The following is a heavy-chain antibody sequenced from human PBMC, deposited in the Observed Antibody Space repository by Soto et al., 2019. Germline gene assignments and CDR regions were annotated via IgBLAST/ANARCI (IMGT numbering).Heavy chain of an antibody. Sequence: EVQLLESGGGLVQPGGSLRLSCAASGFTFSSYAMNWVRQAPGKGLEWVSTISGSGDNTYYADSVKGRFTISRDNSKKTLYLQMDSQRAEDTALYYCTKVGGTSLPPIPVDYWGQGTQVTVSS. V-gene: IGHV3-23*01. CDR2: ISGSGDNT. CDR3: TKVGGTSLPPIPVDY. D-gene: IGHD2-2*02. J-gene: IGHJ4*02. CDR1: GFTFSSYA.